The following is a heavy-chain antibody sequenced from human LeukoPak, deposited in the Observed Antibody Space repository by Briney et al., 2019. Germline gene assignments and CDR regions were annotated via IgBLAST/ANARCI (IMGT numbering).Heavy chain of an antibody. J-gene: IGHJ4*02. CDR3: TREAATMVRGATFDY. Sequence: KPGGSLRLSCTASGFTFGDYAMSWFRQAPGKGLEWVGFIRSKAYGGTTEYAASVKGRFTISRDDSKSLAYLQMNSLKTEDTAVYYCTREAATMVRGATFDYWGQGTLVTVSS. CDR2: IRSKAYGGTT. CDR1: GFTFGDYA. D-gene: IGHD3-10*01. V-gene: IGHV3-49*05.